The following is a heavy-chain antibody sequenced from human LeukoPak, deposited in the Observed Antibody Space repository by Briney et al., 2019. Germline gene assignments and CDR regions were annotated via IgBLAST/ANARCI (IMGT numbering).Heavy chain of an antibody. Sequence: SETLSLTCTVSGGSVSSGSYYWSWIRQPPGKGLEWIGYIYYSGSTNYNPSLKSRVTISVDTSKNQLSLKLVSVTAADTAVYYCARQGYCSGNTCYALFDPWGQGTLVIVSS. CDR1: GGSVSSGSYY. J-gene: IGHJ5*02. CDR2: IYYSGST. CDR3: ARQGYCSGNTCYALFDP. D-gene: IGHD2-2*01. V-gene: IGHV4-61*01.